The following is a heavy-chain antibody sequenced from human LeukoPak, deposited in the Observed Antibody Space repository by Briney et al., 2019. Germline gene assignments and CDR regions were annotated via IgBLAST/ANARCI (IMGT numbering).Heavy chain of an antibody. CDR2: IYYSGST. V-gene: IGHV4-39*01. CDR3: ASCSYYYFYMDV. Sequence: PSETLSLTCTVSGGSISSSSYYWGWIRQPPRKGLEWIGSIYYSGSTYYNPSLKSRVTISVDTSKNQFSLKLSSVTAADTAVYFCASCSYYYFYMDVWGKGTTVTVSS. J-gene: IGHJ6*03. CDR1: GGSISSSSYY. D-gene: IGHD2-21*01.